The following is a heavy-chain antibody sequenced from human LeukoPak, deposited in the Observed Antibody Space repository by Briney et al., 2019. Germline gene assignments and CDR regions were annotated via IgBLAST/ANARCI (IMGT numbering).Heavy chain of an antibody. V-gene: IGHV3-21*01. Sequence: PGGSLRLSCAASGFTFSSYSMNWVRQAPGKGLEWVSSISSSSSYIYYADSVKGRFTISRDNAKNSLYLQMNSLRAEDTAVYYCARATLGYCSGGSCYPDAFDIWGQGTMVTVSS. CDR3: ARATLGYCSGGSCYPDAFDI. J-gene: IGHJ3*02. D-gene: IGHD2-15*01. CDR2: ISSSSSYI. CDR1: GFTFSSYS.